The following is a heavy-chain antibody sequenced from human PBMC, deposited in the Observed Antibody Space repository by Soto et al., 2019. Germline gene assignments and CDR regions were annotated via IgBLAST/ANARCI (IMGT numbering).Heavy chain of an antibody. D-gene: IGHD6-19*01. J-gene: IGHJ6*02. V-gene: IGHV4-31*03. CDR1: GGSISSGGYY. CDR2: IYYSGST. CDR3: ARDFTDSSGPTLGMGV. Sequence: QVQLQESGPGLVKPSQTLSLTCTVSGGSISSGGYYWSWIRQHPGKGLEWIGYIYYSGSTYYNPSSKSRVTISVDTSKSQFSLKLRSVTAADTAVYYCARDFTDSSGPTLGMGVWGQGTTVTVSS.